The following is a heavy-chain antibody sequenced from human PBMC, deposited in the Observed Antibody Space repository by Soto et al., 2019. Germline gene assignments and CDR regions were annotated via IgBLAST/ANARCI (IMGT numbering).Heavy chain of an antibody. J-gene: IGHJ3*02. CDR2: IIPMLEIT. V-gene: IGHV1-69*02. CDR3: TIATPVEAFEI. CDR1: GGTFSSNT. Sequence: QVQLVQSGAEVKKPGSSVKVSCKASGGTFSSNTVSWVRQAPGQGLEWMGRIIPMLEITTYTQKFQGRVTISADKSTSTAYMFLGSLTYEDTAVYYCTIATPVEAFEIWGQGTMVTVSS.